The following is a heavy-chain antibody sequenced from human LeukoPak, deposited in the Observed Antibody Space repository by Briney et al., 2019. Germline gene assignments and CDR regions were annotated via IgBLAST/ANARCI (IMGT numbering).Heavy chain of an antibody. CDR1: GFTFSSYG. D-gene: IGHD3-9*01. CDR3: ARDLVPYYDILTGYFY. V-gene: IGHV3-30*03. J-gene: IGHJ4*02. Sequence: PGGSLRLSCAASGFTFSSYGMHWVRQAPGKGLEWVAVISYDGSNKYYADSVKGRFTISRDNSKNSLYLQMNSLRAEDTAVYYCARDLVPYYDILTGYFYWGQGTLVTVSS. CDR2: ISYDGSNK.